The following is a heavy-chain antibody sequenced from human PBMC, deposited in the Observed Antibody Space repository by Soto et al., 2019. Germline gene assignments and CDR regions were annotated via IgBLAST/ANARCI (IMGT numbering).Heavy chain of an antibody. D-gene: IGHD3-10*01. Sequence: SETLSLTWAVYGGSFSGYYWSWIRQPPGKGLEWIGEINHSGSTNYNPSLKSRVTISVDTSKNQFSLKLSSVTAADTAVYYCARGGAAKAGAHFHYFDYWGQGTLVTVSS. CDR3: ARGGAAKAGAHFHYFDY. CDR2: INHSGST. J-gene: IGHJ4*02. V-gene: IGHV4-34*01. CDR1: GGSFSGYY.